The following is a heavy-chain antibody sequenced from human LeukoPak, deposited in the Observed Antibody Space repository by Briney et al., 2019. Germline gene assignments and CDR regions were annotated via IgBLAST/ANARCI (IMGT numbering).Heavy chain of an antibody. Sequence: GGSLRLSCAASGYTFSNFAMSWVRQAPGKGPEWVSTIGSGADLFYAASVKGRFTISRDDSRNIVYLQMDSLRAEDTAVYYCASGGKAAAGTLSGYWGQGTLVTVSS. J-gene: IGHJ4*02. V-gene: IGHV3-23*01. CDR1: GYTFSNFA. CDR2: IGSGADL. CDR3: ASGGKAAAGTLSGY. D-gene: IGHD6-13*01.